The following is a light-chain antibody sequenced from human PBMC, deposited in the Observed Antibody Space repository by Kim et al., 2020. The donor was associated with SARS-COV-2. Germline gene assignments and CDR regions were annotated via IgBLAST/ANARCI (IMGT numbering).Light chain of an antibody. Sequence: SPGGRATLSCRASQSVSSSHLAWYQQKPGQAPRVLIYDASRRATGIPDRFSGSGSGTDFTLTISRVEPEDFAVYYCQQYGSSPRTFGQGTKVDIK. CDR1: QSVSSSH. CDR2: DAS. V-gene: IGKV3-20*01. J-gene: IGKJ1*01. CDR3: QQYGSSPRT.